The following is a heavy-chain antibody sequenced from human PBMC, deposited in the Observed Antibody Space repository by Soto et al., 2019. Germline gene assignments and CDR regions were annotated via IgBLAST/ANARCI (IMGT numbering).Heavy chain of an antibody. D-gene: IGHD3-22*01. CDR3: ARDVYYYDSSAYWAY. CDR1: GFTFSSYS. V-gene: IGHV3-21*01. Sequence: GGSLRLSCAASGFTFSSYSMNWVRQAPGKGLEWVSSITGSSSYIYYADSVKGRFTISRDNAKNSLYLQMNSLRAEDMAVYYCARDVYYYDSSAYWAYWGQGTLVTVSS. J-gene: IGHJ4*02. CDR2: ITGSSSYI.